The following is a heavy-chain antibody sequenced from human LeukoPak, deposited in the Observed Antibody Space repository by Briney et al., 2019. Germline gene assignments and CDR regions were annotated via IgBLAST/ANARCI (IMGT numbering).Heavy chain of an antibody. J-gene: IGHJ6*03. D-gene: IGHD3-10*01. CDR2: ISAYNGNT. Sequence: ASVKVSCKASGYTFSSYGISWVRQAPGQGLEWMGWISAYNGNTNYAQKLQGRVTMTTDTSKSTAYMELRSLRSDDTAVYYCARDKPYYYGSGSNYYYMDVWGKGTTVTISS. V-gene: IGHV1-18*01. CDR1: GYTFSSYG. CDR3: ARDKPYYYGSGSNYYYMDV.